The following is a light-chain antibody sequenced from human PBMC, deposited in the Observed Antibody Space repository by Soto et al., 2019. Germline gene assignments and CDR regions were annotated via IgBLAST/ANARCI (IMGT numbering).Light chain of an antibody. CDR3: QQYGSSLTWT. J-gene: IGKJ1*01. CDR1: QSVSSSY. CDR2: GAS. V-gene: IGKV3-20*01. Sequence: IVLTHSPGTLSLSPGERATLSCSASQSVSSSYLAWYQQKPGQAPRLLIYGASSRATGIPDRFSGSGSGTDFTLTISRLEPEDFAVYYCQQYGSSLTWTFGQGTKVDIK.